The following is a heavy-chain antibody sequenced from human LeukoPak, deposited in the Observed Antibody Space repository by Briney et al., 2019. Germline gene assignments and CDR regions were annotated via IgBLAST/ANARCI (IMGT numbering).Heavy chain of an antibody. CDR1: GFTFSKCA. J-gene: IGHJ4*02. CDR2: ISGSVGST. V-gene: IGHV3-23*01. D-gene: IGHD6-13*01. CDR3: AKGEIAAAGTASDY. Sequence: GSLRLSCAASGFTFSKCAMSWVRQAPGKGLEWVSTISGSVGSTYYADSVKGRFTISRDNSKNTLYLQMNSLRAEDTAVYYCAKGEIAAAGTASDYWGQGTLVTVSS.